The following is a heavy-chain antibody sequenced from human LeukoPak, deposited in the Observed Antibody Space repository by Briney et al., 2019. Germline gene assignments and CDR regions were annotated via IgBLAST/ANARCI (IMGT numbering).Heavy chain of an antibody. D-gene: IGHD3-22*01. J-gene: IGHJ4*02. CDR1: GDSISSSY. CDR3: ARDGGYYGVH. Sequence: SETLSLTCIVSGDSISSSYWSWIRQPPGKGLEWIGYFLYSGNTNYNPSLKSRLSISVDTSKNQFFLKLTSVTAADTAMYYCARDGGYYGVHWGQEILVTVSS. CDR2: FLYSGNT. V-gene: IGHV4-59*01.